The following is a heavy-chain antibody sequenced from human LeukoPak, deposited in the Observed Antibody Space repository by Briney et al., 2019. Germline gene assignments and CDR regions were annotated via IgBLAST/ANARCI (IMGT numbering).Heavy chain of an antibody. CDR2: IIPIFGTA. CDR1: GGTFSSYA. D-gene: IGHD7-27*01. J-gene: IGHJ4*02. CDR3: ARERLGRGFDY. Sequence: ASVKVSCKASGGTFSSYAISWVRQAPGQGLEWMGGIIPIFGTANYAQKLQGRVTITTDESTSTAYMELSSLRSEYTAVYYCARERLGRGFDYWGQGTLVTVSS. V-gene: IGHV1-69*05.